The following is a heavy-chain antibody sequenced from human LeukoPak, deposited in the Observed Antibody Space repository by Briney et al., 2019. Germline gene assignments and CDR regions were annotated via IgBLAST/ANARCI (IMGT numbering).Heavy chain of an antibody. Sequence: GASVKVSCKASGYTFTGYYMHWVRQAPGQGLEWMGWINPNSGGANYAQKFQGWVTMTRDTSISTAYMELSSLRSEDTAVYYCARALTTVTTGDAFDIWGQGTMVTVSS. V-gene: IGHV1-2*04. CDR1: GYTFTGYY. CDR3: ARALTTVTTGDAFDI. J-gene: IGHJ3*02. CDR2: INPNSGGA. D-gene: IGHD4-17*01.